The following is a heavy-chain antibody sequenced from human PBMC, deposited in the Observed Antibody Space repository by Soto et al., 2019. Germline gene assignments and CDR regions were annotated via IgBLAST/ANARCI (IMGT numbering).Heavy chain of an antibody. Sequence: SETLSLTCAVSGGSISSSNWWSWVRQPPGKGLEWIGEIYHSGSTNYNPSLKSRVTISVDKSKNQFSLKLSSVTAADTAVYYCARLPGYDSSGYYRYYFDYWGQGTLVTVSS. CDR1: GGSISSSNW. CDR3: ARLPGYDSSGYYRYYFDY. CDR2: IYHSGST. J-gene: IGHJ4*02. V-gene: IGHV4-4*02. D-gene: IGHD3-22*01.